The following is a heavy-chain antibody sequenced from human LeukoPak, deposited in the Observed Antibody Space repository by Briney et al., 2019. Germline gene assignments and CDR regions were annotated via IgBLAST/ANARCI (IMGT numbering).Heavy chain of an antibody. V-gene: IGHV4-4*07. Sequence: PSETLSLTCTVSGGSISSYYWSWIRQPAGKGLEWIGRIYTSGSTNYNPSLKSRVTMSVDTSKNQFSLKLSSVTAADTAVYYCARPSYDFWSGYYPGYYFDYWGQGTLVTVSS. CDR3: ARPSYDFWSGYYPGYYFDY. J-gene: IGHJ4*02. D-gene: IGHD3-3*01. CDR1: GGSISSYY. CDR2: IYTSGST.